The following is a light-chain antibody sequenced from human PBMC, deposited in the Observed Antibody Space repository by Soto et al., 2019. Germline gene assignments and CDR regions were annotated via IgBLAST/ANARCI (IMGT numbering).Light chain of an antibody. V-gene: IGKV1-5*01. CDR3: QQYKASSST. CDR2: HAS. CDR1: QGISTW. J-gene: IGKJ1*01. Sequence: DIKMTQSPSTLSASVGDRVTISCRASQGISTWLAWYRQKPGEAPKLLIYHASNLETGVPSRFRGSGSGTGFTLIIISLLPDDFATYYGQQYKASSSTLGRGTKVEI.